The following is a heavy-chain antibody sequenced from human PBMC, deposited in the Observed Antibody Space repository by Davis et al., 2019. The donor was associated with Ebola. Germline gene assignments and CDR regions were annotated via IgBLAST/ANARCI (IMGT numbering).Heavy chain of an antibody. V-gene: IGHV6-1*01. Sequence: SCAISGDSVSSNSAAWNWIRQSPSRGLEWLGRTYYRSKWYNDYAVSVKSRITINPDTSKNQFSLQLNSVTPEDTAVYYCARAVWAAAGNNWFDPWGQGTLVTVPS. D-gene: IGHD6-13*01. J-gene: IGHJ5*02. CDR3: ARAVWAAAGNNWFDP. CDR2: TYYRSKWYN. CDR1: GDSVSSNSAA.